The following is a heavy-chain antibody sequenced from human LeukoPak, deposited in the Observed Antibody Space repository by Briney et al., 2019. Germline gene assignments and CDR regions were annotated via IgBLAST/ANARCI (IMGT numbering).Heavy chain of an antibody. CDR3: ARELTMRSIDFYY. Sequence: GGSLRLSCAASGFTFSSYGMHWVRQAPGKGLEWVAVIWYDGSNKYYADSVKGRFTISRDNSKNTLYLQMNSLRAEDTAVYYCARELTMRSIDFYYWGQGTLVTVSS. D-gene: IGHD3-22*01. V-gene: IGHV3-33*01. CDR2: IWYDGSNK. J-gene: IGHJ4*02. CDR1: GFTFSSYG.